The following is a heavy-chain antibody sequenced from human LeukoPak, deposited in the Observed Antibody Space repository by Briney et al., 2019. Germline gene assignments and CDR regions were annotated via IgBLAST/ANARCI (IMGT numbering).Heavy chain of an antibody. Sequence: ASVKVSCKASGYTFTGYYMHWVRQAPGQGLEWMGWINPNSGGTNYAQKFQGWVTMTRDTSISTAYMELSRLRSDDTAVYYCARHSNWNAGVDYFDPWGQGTLVTVSS. D-gene: IGHD1-20*01. V-gene: IGHV1-2*04. CDR2: INPNSGGT. J-gene: IGHJ5*02. CDR3: ARHSNWNAGVDYFDP. CDR1: GYTFTGYY.